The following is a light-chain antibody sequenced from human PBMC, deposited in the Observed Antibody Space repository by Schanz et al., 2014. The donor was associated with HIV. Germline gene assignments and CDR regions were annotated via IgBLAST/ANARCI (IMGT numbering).Light chain of an antibody. CDR1: SSDVGGYNY. CDR2: DVS. CDR3: SSYAGLNRAV. Sequence: QSALTQPASVSGTPGQSITISCTGSSSDVGGYNYVSWYQQHPDKAPKLMIYDVSDRPSGVSNRFSGSKSGNTASLTISGLQAEDEADYYCSSYAGLNRAVFGGGTQLTVL. V-gene: IGLV2-14*03. J-gene: IGLJ7*01.